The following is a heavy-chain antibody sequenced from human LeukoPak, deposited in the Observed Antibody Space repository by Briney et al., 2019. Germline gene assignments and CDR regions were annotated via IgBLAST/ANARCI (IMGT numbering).Heavy chain of an antibody. Sequence: SETLSLTCAVYGGSFNGYYWTWIRQPPGKGLEWIGYIYYSGSTNYNPSLKSRVTISVDTSKNQFSLKLSSVTAADTAVYYCARGRYSYGYMFDYWGQGTLVTVSS. CDR3: ARGRYSYGYMFDY. J-gene: IGHJ4*02. CDR1: GGSFNGYY. D-gene: IGHD5-18*01. V-gene: IGHV4-59*01. CDR2: IYYSGST.